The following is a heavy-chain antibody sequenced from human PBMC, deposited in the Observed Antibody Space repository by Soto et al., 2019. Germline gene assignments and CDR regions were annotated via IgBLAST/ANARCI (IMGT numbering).Heavy chain of an antibody. CDR1: GGSISSGGYY. Sequence: SETLSLTCTVSGGSISSGGYYWNWIRQHPGKGLEWIGYIFYSGTTYYNPSLKSRVSISVDTSKNQFSLKLSSVTAADTAVYYCARDLMGRPVRERYFDWLEGKDQTYGMDVWGQGTTVTVSS. V-gene: IGHV4-31*03. J-gene: IGHJ6*02. CDR3: ARDLMGRPVRERYFDWLEGKDQTYGMDV. D-gene: IGHD3-9*01. CDR2: IFYSGTT.